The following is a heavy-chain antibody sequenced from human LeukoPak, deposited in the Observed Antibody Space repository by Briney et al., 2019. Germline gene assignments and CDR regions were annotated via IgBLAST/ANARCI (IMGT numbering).Heavy chain of an antibody. CDR3: ATPPRDDYGDVIGASDI. D-gene: IGHD4-17*01. CDR2: ITPIFGTA. Sequence: GASVKVSCKASGGSFSTYAISWVRQAPGQGLEWMGGITPIFGTARYAQKFQGRVTITADESTTTAYMELSSLRSEDTAVYYCATPPRDDYGDVIGASDIWGQGTMVTVSS. J-gene: IGHJ3*02. CDR1: GGSFSTYA. V-gene: IGHV1-69*01.